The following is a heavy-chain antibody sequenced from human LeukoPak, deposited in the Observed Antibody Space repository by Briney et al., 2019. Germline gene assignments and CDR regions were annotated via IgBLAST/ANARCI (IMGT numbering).Heavy chain of an antibody. V-gene: IGHV3-43*02. Sequence: PGGSLRLSCAASGFTFDDYAMHWVRQAPGKGLEWVSLISGDGGSTNYADSVKGRFTISRDNSKNSLYLQMNSLSTEDTALYYCAKDSRGATGNYWGQGTLVTVSS. J-gene: IGHJ4*02. CDR3: AKDSRGATGNY. CDR2: ISGDGGST. CDR1: GFTFDDYA. D-gene: IGHD1-1*01.